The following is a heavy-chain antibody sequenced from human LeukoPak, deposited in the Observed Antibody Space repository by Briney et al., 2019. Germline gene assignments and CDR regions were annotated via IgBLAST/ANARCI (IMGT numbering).Heavy chain of an antibody. CDR1: GGSISSSSYY. V-gene: IGHV4-39*01. D-gene: IGHD4-11*01. CDR2: IYYSGST. J-gene: IGHJ3*02. Sequence: SETLSLTCTVSGGSISSSSYYWGWLRQPPGKGLEWIVSIYYSGSTYYNPSLKSRLTISVDTSKNQFSLKLSSVTAADTAVYYCASLATTVRAFDIWGQGTMVTVSP. CDR3: ASLATTVRAFDI.